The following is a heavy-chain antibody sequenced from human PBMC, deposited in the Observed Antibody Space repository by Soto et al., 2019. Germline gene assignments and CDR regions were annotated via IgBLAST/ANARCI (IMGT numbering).Heavy chain of an antibody. J-gene: IGHJ6*02. CDR1: GFTFSSYA. CDR2: ISSNGGST. Sequence: SLRVSCSASGFTFSSYAIHWVRQAPGKGLEYVSAISSNGGSTYYADSVKGRFTISRDNSKNTLYLQMSSLRAEDTAVYYCVKANTIFGVVRSYYYYGMDVWGQGTTVTVSS. CDR3: VKANTIFGVVRSYYYYGMDV. V-gene: IGHV3-64D*06. D-gene: IGHD3-3*01.